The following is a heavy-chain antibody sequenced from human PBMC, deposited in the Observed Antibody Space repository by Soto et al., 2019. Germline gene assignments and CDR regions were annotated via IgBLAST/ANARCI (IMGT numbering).Heavy chain of an antibody. CDR2: IRSKAYGGTT. Sequence: PGGSLRLSCTASGFTFGDYAMSWFRQAPGKGLDWVGFIRSKAYGGTTEYAASVKGRFTISRDDLKSIAYLQMNSLRAEDTAVYYCARAASGWYGSGYYGMDVWGHGTTVTGFS. CDR1: GFTFGDYA. CDR3: ARAASGWYGSGYYGMDV. D-gene: IGHD6-19*01. V-gene: IGHV3-49*03. J-gene: IGHJ6*02.